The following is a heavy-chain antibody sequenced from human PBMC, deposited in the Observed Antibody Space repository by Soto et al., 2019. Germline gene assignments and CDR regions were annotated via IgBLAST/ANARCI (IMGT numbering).Heavy chain of an antibody. CDR3: AKGRRPNYSYGMDV. V-gene: IGHV3-30*18. CDR1: GFTFSSYG. CDR2: ISCDGSKK. J-gene: IGHJ6*02. Sequence: QVQLVESGGGVVQPGRSLRLSCAASGFTFSSYGMHWVRQAPGKGLEWVAVISCDGSKKYYADSVKGRVTISRDNSKNTLYLQMNCMRAEDTAVSYCAKGRRPNYSYGMDVWGQGTTVTVSS. D-gene: IGHD6-25*01.